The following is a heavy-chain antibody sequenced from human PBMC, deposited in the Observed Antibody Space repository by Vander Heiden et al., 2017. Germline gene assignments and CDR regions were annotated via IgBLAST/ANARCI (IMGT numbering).Heavy chain of an antibody. J-gene: IGHJ6*02. CDR1: GFTFSSGA. Sequence: EVQLLESGGGLVQPGGSLRLSCEASGFTFSSGAMSWVSRAPGRGLEWVSAISGSGDSTYYADSVKGRFTISRDNSKNTLYLQMNSLRAEDTAVYYCAKAAILGGYYYYGMDVWGQGTTVTVSS. CDR2: ISGSGDST. CDR3: AKAAILGGYYYYGMDV. V-gene: IGHV3-23*01.